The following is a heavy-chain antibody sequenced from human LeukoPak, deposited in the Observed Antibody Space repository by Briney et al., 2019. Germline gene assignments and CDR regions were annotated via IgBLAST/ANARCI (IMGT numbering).Heavy chain of an antibody. CDR1: GGSLSSGSYD. J-gene: IGHJ4*02. CDR2: IYYSGST. D-gene: IGHD2/OR15-2a*01. V-gene: IGHV4-61*01. CDR3: ARVPDRTTCFDY. Sequence: SETLSLTCTVSGGSLSSGSYDWSWIRQPPGKGLEWIGYIYYSGSTNYNPSLKSRVTISVDTSKNQSSLKLSSVTAADTAVYYCARVPDRTTCFDYWGQGTLVTVSS.